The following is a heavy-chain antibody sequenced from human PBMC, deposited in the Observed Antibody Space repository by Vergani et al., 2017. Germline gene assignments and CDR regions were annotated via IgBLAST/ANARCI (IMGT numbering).Heavy chain of an antibody. D-gene: IGHD6-6*01. J-gene: IGHJ2*01. CDR3: ARDLSSLSSYWYFDL. CDR1: GYTFTSYY. CDR2: INPSGGST. Sequence: QVQLVQSGAEVKKPGASVKVSCKASGYTFTSYYMHWVRQAPGQGLEWMGIINPSGGSTSYAQKFQGRVTMTRDTSTSTVYMELSSLRSEDTAVYYCARDLSSLSSYWYFDLWGRDTLVTVSS. V-gene: IGHV1-46*01.